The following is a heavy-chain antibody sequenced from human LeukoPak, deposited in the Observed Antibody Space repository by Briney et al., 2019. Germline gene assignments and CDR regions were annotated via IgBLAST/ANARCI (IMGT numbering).Heavy chain of an antibody. Sequence: SETLSLTCAVYGGSFSGYYWSWIRQPPGKGLEWIGEINHSGSTNYNPSLKSRVTISVDTSKNQFSLKLSSVTAADTAVYYCARGSGRDYWGQGTLVTVSP. D-gene: IGHD3-10*01. CDR3: ARGSGRDY. V-gene: IGHV4-34*01. CDR2: INHSGST. J-gene: IGHJ4*02. CDR1: GGSFSGYY.